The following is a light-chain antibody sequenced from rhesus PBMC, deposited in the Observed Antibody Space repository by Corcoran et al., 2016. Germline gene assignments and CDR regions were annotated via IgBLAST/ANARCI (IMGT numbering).Light chain of an antibody. Sequence: DIQMTQSPSSLSASVGDRVTITCRASENVNNYLNWYQQKPGKAPKLQIYKASTLKSGVPSRFSGSGSGTDYTFTISSLQPEDVATYYCQHAYGTPYSFGQGTKVEIK. V-gene: IGKV1-74*01. J-gene: IGKJ2*01. CDR2: KAS. CDR3: QHAYGTPYS. CDR1: ENVNNY.